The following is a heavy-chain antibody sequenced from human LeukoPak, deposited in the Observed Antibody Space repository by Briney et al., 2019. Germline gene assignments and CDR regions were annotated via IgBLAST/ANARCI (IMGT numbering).Heavy chain of an antibody. CDR3: ARDPSRYSYHDY. V-gene: IGHV1-69*05. J-gene: IGHJ4*02. CDR1: GGTFSSHG. CDR2: IIPIFHTP. D-gene: IGHD5-18*01. Sequence: GASVKVSCKTSGGTFSSHGISWVRQAPGQGLEWMGGIIPIFHTPNYAQNFQDRLTITTDESTNTVYMELRSLRSDDTAVYYCARDPSRYSYHDYWGQGTLVTVSS.